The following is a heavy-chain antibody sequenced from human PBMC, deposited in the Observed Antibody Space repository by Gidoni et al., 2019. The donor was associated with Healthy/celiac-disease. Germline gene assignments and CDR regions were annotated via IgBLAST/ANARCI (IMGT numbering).Heavy chain of an antibody. D-gene: IGHD4-17*01. V-gene: IGHV3-30*18. CDR1: GFTFSSYG. Sequence: QVQLVESGGGVVQPGRSLRPSCAASGFTFSSYGMHWVRQAPGKGLEWVAVISYDGSNKYYADSVKGRFTISRDKSKNTLYLQMNSLRAEDTAVYYCAKDLLADYGDYAPFDYWGQGTLVTVSS. CDR3: AKDLLADYGDYAPFDY. J-gene: IGHJ4*02. CDR2: ISYDGSNK.